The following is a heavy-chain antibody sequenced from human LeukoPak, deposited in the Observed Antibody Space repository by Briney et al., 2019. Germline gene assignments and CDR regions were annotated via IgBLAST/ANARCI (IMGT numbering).Heavy chain of an antibody. D-gene: IGHD3-22*01. CDR1: GGSFSGYY. Sequence: PSETLSLTCAVYGGSFSGYYWSWIRQPPGKGLEWIGEINHSGSTNYNPSLKSRVTISVDASKNQFSLKLSSVTAADTAVYYCARRPHYYDQPPFDPWGQGTLVTVSS. V-gene: IGHV4-34*01. J-gene: IGHJ5*02. CDR2: INHSGST. CDR3: ARRPHYYDQPPFDP.